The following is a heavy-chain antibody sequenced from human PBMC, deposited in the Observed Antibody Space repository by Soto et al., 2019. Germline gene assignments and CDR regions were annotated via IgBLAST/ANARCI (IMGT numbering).Heavy chain of an antibody. CDR3: ARCHHSNDRYPIDY. Sequence: QVQLVESGGGVVQPGRSLRLSCTASGFTFSNYALHWVRQAPGKGLEWMAVVSTDGGERFYADSVKGRFVISRDNAKSTLSLQMNSLRSEDTATYYCARCHHSNDRYPIDYWGQGTVVTVSS. V-gene: IGHV3-30*09. CDR1: GFTFSNYA. J-gene: IGHJ4*02. CDR2: VSTDGGER. D-gene: IGHD6-19*01.